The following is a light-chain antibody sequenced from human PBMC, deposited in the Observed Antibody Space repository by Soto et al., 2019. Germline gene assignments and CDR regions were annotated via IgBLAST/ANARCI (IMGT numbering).Light chain of an antibody. J-gene: IGLJ1*01. CDR2: EVS. Sequence: QSVLTQPPSASGSPGQSVTISCTGTSSDVGGYNYVSWYQQHPGKAPKLIIYEVSKRPSGVPDRFSGSKSGNTASLTVSGPQAEDEADYYCTSYAGTYSFFYVFGTGTKVTVL. CDR3: TSYAGTYSFFYV. CDR1: SSDVGGYNY. V-gene: IGLV2-8*01.